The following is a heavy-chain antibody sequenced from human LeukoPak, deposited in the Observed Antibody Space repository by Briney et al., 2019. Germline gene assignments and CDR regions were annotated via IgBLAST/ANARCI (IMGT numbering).Heavy chain of an antibody. CDR1: GGSFSGYY. Sequence: PSETLSLTCAVYGGSFSGYYWSWIRQPPGKGLEWIGEINHSGSTNYNPSLKSRVTISVDTSKNQFSLKLSSVTAADTAVYYCARDPSSGSYFRAFDIWGQGTMVTVSS. D-gene: IGHD1-26*01. J-gene: IGHJ3*02. V-gene: IGHV4-34*01. CDR3: ARDPSSGSYFRAFDI. CDR2: INHSGST.